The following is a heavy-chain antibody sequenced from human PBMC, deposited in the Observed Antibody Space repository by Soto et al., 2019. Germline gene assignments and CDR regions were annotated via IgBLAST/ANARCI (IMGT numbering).Heavy chain of an antibody. CDR3: ARAMRGSYLRYFDY. Sequence: QVQLQESGPGLVKPSETLSLTCTVSGGSISSYSWSWIRQPPGKGLEWNGYIYYSGSTNYHPSLKSRVPISVDTSKNQFSLKLSSVTAADTAVYYCARAMRGSYLRYFDYWGQGTLVTVSS. D-gene: IGHD1-26*01. CDR1: GGSISSYS. CDR2: IYYSGST. J-gene: IGHJ4*02. V-gene: IGHV4-59*01.